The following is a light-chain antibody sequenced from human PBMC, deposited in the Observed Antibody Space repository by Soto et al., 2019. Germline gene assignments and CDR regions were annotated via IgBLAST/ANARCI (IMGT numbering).Light chain of an antibody. CDR3: QQYGSSPWT. CDR2: GAS. Sequence: EIVLTQSPGTLSLSPGERATLSCRASQSINSNYLAWYQLKPGQAPRLLIYGASIRATAIPDRFSGSVSGTDFTLTISRLDPEDFAVYYCQQYGSSPWTFAQGTKVDIK. J-gene: IGKJ1*01. V-gene: IGKV3-20*01. CDR1: QSINSNY.